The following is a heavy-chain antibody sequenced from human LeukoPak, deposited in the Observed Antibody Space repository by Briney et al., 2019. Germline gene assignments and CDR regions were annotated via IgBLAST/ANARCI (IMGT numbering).Heavy chain of an antibody. CDR1: GITLSNYG. V-gene: IGHV3-23*01. Sequence: GGSLRLSCAASGITLSNYGMTWVRQAPGKGLEWVAGISDTGGRTNYADAVKGRFTISRDNPKNTLYLQMNSLRAEDTAVYFCAKRGVVIRVILVGFHKEAYYFDSWGQGALVTVSS. CDR3: AKRGVVIRVILVGFHKEAYYFDS. D-gene: IGHD3-22*01. J-gene: IGHJ4*02. CDR2: ISDTGGRT.